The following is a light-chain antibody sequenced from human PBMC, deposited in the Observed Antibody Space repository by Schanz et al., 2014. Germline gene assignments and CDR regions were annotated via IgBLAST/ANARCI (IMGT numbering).Light chain of an antibody. CDR2: SAS. J-gene: IGKJ3*01. V-gene: IGKV3-20*01. CDR3: HQYGISPFT. CDR1: QSVTSTY. Sequence: EIVLTQSPGTLSLSPGERATLSCRASQSVTSTYLAWYQQKPGQAPRLLIYSASSRATGIPDRFSGSGSGTDFTLTINRLEAEDFAVYYCHQYGISPFTFGPGTKVDIK.